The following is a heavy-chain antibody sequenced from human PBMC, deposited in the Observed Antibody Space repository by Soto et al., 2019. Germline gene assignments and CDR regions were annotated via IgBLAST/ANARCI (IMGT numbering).Heavy chain of an antibody. J-gene: IGHJ4*02. CDR3: ARGSSGSYEN. D-gene: IGHD1-26*01. Sequence: QVQLVESGGGVVQPGRSLRLSCAASGFIFSNYGIHWVRQAPGKGLEWVAVVWYDGSNKYYADSVKGRFTISRDNSKNTVYLQMNSLRVDETAVYYCARGSSGSYENWGQGTLVTVSS. CDR2: VWYDGSNK. V-gene: IGHV3-33*01. CDR1: GFIFSNYG.